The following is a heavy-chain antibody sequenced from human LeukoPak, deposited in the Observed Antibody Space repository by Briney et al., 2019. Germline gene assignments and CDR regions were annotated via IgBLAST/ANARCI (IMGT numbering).Heavy chain of an antibody. D-gene: IGHD2-21*02. Sequence: GSLRLSCTASGFTFGDYAMSWFRQAPGKGLEWVGFIRSKAYGGTTEYAASVKGRFTISRDDSKSIAYLQMNSLKTEDTAVYYCTRALGCGGDCAPPVGWFDPWGQGTLVTVSS. V-gene: IGHV3-49*03. CDR1: GFTFGDYA. CDR3: TRALGCGGDCAPPVGWFDP. J-gene: IGHJ5*02. CDR2: IRSKAYGGTT.